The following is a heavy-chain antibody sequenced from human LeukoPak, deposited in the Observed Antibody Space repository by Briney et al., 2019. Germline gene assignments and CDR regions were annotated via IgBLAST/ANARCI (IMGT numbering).Heavy chain of an antibody. CDR2: ISYDGSNK. CDR3: AKGSHPSGYFDY. CDR1: GFTFSSYA. D-gene: IGHD2-15*01. Sequence: GGFLRLSCAASGFTFSSYAMHWVRQAPGKGLEWVAVISYDGSNKYYADSVKGRFTISRDNSKNTLYLQMNSLRAEDTAVYYCAKGSHPSGYFDYWGQGTLVTVSS. J-gene: IGHJ4*02. V-gene: IGHV3-30*04.